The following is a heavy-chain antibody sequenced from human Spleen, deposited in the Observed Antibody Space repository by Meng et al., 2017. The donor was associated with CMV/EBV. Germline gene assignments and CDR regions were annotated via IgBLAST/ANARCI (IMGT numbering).Heavy chain of an antibody. Sequence: SVKVSCKASGGTFSSYAISWVRQAPGQGLEWIGAIIPTLRTANYAAKFQGRVTITADTSTSTVYMDLSSLRSDDTAVYYCARRWIGGTTYDYWGQGTLVTVSS. CDR1: GGTFSSYA. CDR2: IIPTLRTA. D-gene: IGHD1-7*01. J-gene: IGHJ4*02. V-gene: IGHV1-69*10. CDR3: ARRWIGGTTYDY.